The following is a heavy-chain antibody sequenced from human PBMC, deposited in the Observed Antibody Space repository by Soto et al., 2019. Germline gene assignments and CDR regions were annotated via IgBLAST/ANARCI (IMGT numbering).Heavy chain of an antibody. CDR3: ARRAKYSSGWAPIDY. J-gene: IGHJ4*02. Sequence: EVQLVQSGGEVKKPGESLRISCKGSGYSFTTYWISWVRQMPGKGLEWMGRIDPSDSYTNYSPSFQGHVTISADKSIGTAYLQWSSLDASDTAMYYCARRAKYSSGWAPIDYWGQGTLVTVSS. CDR1: GYSFTTYW. CDR2: IDPSDSYT. D-gene: IGHD6-19*01. V-gene: IGHV5-10-1*01.